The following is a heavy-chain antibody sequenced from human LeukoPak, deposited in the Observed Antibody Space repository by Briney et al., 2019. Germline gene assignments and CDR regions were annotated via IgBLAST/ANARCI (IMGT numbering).Heavy chain of an antibody. CDR1: GFTFSSYG. CDR3: ARGSGYSYGTIDY. CDR2: IWYDGSNK. Sequence: GGALRLSCAASGFTFSSYGMHWFRQAPGKGLEWVAIIWYDGSNKYYGDSVKGRFTISRDNPKNTVDLQMNSLRAEDTAVYYCARGSGYSYGTIDYWGQGSLVTVSS. V-gene: IGHV3-33*01. D-gene: IGHD5-18*01. J-gene: IGHJ4*02.